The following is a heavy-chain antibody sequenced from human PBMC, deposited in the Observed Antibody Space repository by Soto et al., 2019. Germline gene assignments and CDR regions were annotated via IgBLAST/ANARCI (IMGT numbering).Heavy chain of an antibody. V-gene: IGHV3-23*01. Sequence: EVQLLESGGGLVQPGGSLRLSCAASGFTFSSYAMSWVRQAPGKGLEWVSAISGSGGSTYYADSVKGRFTISRDNSKNTLYLQMNSLRAEDTAVYYCAKDRIAAAGRYQAFPYYFDYWGQGTLVTVSS. D-gene: IGHD6-13*01. CDR1: GFTFSSYA. CDR3: AKDRIAAAGRYQAFPYYFDY. J-gene: IGHJ4*02. CDR2: ISGSGGST.